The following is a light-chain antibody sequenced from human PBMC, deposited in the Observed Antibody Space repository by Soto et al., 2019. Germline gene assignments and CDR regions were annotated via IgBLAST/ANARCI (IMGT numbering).Light chain of an antibody. J-gene: IGKJ1*01. CDR3: QHYNAFPWP. Sequence: DIQMAQSPSSVSASVGDRVTITCRASQGISSSLAWYQQKPGKAPKLLIYAASSLQSGVPSRFSGSGSGTEFTLTIGGLQPDDFATYYCQHYNAFPWPFGQGTKVDIK. V-gene: IGKV1-12*01. CDR1: QGISSS. CDR2: AAS.